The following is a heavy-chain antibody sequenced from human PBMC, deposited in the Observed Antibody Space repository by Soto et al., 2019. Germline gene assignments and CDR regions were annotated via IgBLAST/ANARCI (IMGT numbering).Heavy chain of an antibody. CDR3: ARDQRGYSYGWFYYGMDV. V-gene: IGHV1-69*13. J-gene: IGHJ6*02. Sequence: SVKVSCKASGGTFSSYAIRWVRQAPGQGLEWMGGIIPIFGTANYAQKFQGRVTITADESTSTAYMELSSLRSEDTAVYYCARDQRGYSYGWFYYGMDVWGQGTKVTVSS. D-gene: IGHD5-18*01. CDR2: IIPIFGTA. CDR1: GGTFSSYA.